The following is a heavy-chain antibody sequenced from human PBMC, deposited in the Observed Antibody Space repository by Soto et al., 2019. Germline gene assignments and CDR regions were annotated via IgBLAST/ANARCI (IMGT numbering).Heavy chain of an antibody. CDR3: ARWEQPLFDY. CDR1: GFTVSAYT. Sequence: QVQLVESGGGVVQPGRSLRLSCAASGFTVSAYTMHWVHQAPGKGLEWVAVISSDGSHKYYADSLKGRFTISRDNSTNTLYLQMNSLRAEDTAVYYCARWEQPLFDYWGQGTLVTVSS. CDR2: ISSDGSHK. J-gene: IGHJ4*02. D-gene: IGHD1-26*01. V-gene: IGHV3-30-3*01.